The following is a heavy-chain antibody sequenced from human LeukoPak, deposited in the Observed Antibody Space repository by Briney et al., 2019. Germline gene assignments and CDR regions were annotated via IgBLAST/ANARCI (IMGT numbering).Heavy chain of an antibody. D-gene: IGHD6-13*01. V-gene: IGHV1-69*04. CDR1: GGTFSSYA. J-gene: IGHJ4*02. Sequence: SVKVSCKASGGTFSSYAISWVRQAPGQGLEWMGRIIPIFGIANYAQKFQGRVTITADKSTSTAYMELSSLRSEDTAVYYCARDQDSSSSGDYWGRGTLVTVSS. CDR2: IIPIFGIA. CDR3: ARDQDSSSSGDY.